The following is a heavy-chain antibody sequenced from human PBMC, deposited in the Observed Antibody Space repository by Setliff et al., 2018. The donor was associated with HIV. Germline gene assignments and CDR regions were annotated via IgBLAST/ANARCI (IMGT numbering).Heavy chain of an antibody. D-gene: IGHD2-2*01. CDR1: GFTFSSYA. J-gene: IGHJ6*03. V-gene: IGHV3-23*01. CDR3: VKDEEYIGVVSATMNMPGYYHYYYMDV. Sequence: GGSLRLSCAASGFTFSSYAMSWVRQAPGKGLDWVSAISSSGGSTYYADSVKGRFTISRDNADRSLYLQMNSLRAEDTAVYYCVKDEEYIGVVSATMNMPGYYHYYYMDVWGKGSTVTVSS. CDR2: ISSSGGST.